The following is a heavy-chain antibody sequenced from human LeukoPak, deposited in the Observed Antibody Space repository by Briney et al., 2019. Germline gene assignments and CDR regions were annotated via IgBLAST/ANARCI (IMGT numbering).Heavy chain of an antibody. CDR3: ARLRAGYSYGYDDAFDI. V-gene: IGHV5-51*01. J-gene: IGHJ3*02. Sequence: GESLKISCKGSGYSFTSYWIGWVRQMPGKGLEWMGIIYPGYSDTSYSPSFQGQVTISADKSISTAYLQWSSLKASDTAMYYCARLRAGYSYGYDDAFDIWGQGTMVTVSS. CDR2: IYPGYSDT. D-gene: IGHD5-18*01. CDR1: GYSFTSYW.